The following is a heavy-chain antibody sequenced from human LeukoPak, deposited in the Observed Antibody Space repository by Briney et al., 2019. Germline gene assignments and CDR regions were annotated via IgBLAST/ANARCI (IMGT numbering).Heavy chain of an antibody. V-gene: IGHV3-9*01. D-gene: IGHD3-9*01. Sequence: GGSLRLSCAVSGFTFDDYAMHWVRQAPGKGLEWVSGINWNSGSMGYTDSVKGRFTISRDNAKNSLYLQMNSLRAEDTALYYCAKDLAEDILTGFYLDAFDIWGQGTMVTVSS. CDR1: GFTFDDYA. CDR3: AKDLAEDILTGFYLDAFDI. J-gene: IGHJ3*02. CDR2: INWNSGSM.